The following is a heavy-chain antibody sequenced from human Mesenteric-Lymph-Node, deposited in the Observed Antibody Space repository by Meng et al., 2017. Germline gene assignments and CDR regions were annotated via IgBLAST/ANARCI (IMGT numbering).Heavy chain of an antibody. CDR1: GITLKDAW. Sequence: VQLVESGGGFVNPGGSFRLSCAVSGITLKDAWMSWVRQAPGKGLEWVGRIKSNGDGGTTDYAAPVKGRFTISRDDSKNTLFLQMDSLKTEDTAVYYCTPDPWGYWGQGTLVTVSS. D-gene: IGHD3-16*01. J-gene: IGHJ4*02. V-gene: IGHV3-15*01. CDR2: IKSNGDGGTT. CDR3: TPDPWGY.